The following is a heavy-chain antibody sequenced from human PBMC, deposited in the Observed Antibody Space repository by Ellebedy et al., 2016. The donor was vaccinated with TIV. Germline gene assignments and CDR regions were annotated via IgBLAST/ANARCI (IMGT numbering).Heavy chain of an antibody. CDR3: ARLEGDSSGPYYYGVDV. J-gene: IGHJ6*02. D-gene: IGHD3-22*01. V-gene: IGHV1-2*02. CDR1: GYTFTPYY. CDR2: IYPKDGGT. Sequence: AASVKVSCKTSGYTFTPYYMHWVRQAPGQGLEWMGWIYPKDGGTNYAQNFQGRVTMTRDTSISTVYMELSRLTSDDTAVYYCARLEGDSSGPYYYGVDVWGQGTTVTVSS.